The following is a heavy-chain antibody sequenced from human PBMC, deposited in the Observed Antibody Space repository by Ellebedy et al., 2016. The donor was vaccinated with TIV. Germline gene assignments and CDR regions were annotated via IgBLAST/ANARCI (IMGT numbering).Heavy chain of an antibody. CDR2: IYDGGTT. Sequence: SETLSLTXAVSGASIGSGISYWAWIRQPPGKGLEWIGSIYDGGTTYYNASLKSRVTISVDSSKNQFSLKLTSVTAADTAVYYCARDQGGRHSSFDYWGQGTLVTVSS. V-gene: IGHV4-39*07. D-gene: IGHD1-26*01. CDR3: ARDQGGRHSSFDY. CDR1: GASIGSGISY. J-gene: IGHJ4*02.